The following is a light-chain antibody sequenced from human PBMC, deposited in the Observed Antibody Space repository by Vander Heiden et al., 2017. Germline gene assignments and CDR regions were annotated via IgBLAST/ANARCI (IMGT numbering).Light chain of an antibody. V-gene: IGKV3-20*01. J-gene: IGKJ4*01. CDR2: GAS. CDR3: QHYGSSHF. CDR1: QSVSSSY. Sequence: EIVLTQSPGTLSLSPGERATLSCRASQSVSSSYLAWYQQKPGQAPRLLIYGASSRANGIPDRFSGSGCGTDFTLTSSRLEPEDFAVYYWQHYGSSHFFGGGTKVEIK.